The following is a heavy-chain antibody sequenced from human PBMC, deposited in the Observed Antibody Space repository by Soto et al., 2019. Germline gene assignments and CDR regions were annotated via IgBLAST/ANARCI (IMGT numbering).Heavy chain of an antibody. J-gene: IGHJ4*02. CDR2: ISYDGSEK. Sequence: QVQLVESGGGVVQPGRSLRLSCAASGFTFSDHDMHWVRQAPGKGLEWVAHISYDGSEKFHADSVKGRFTISSDNSKKTVYLQMNRLRIEDTAVYFCAKETFNARVSVVRRVIDDWGQGTLVTVSS. V-gene: IGHV3-30*18. CDR1: GFTFSDHD. CDR3: AKETFNARVSVVRRVIDD. D-gene: IGHD3-10*01.